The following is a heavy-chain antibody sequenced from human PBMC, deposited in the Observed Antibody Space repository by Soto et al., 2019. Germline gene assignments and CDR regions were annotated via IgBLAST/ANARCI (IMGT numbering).Heavy chain of an antibody. CDR1: GYSFTSYW. J-gene: IGHJ3*02. CDR2: IYPGDSDT. V-gene: IGHV5-51*01. D-gene: IGHD6-19*01. CDR3: ARTGYSSGWYRRAPFSQDAFDI. Sequence: GESLKISCKGSGYSFTSYWIGWVRQMPGKGLEWMGIIYPGDSDTRYSPSFQGQVTISADKSISTAYLQWSSLKASDTAMYYCARTGYSSGWYRRAPFSQDAFDIWGQGTMVTVSS.